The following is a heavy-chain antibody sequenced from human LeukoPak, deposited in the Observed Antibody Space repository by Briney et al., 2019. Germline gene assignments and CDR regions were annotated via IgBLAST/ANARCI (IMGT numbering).Heavy chain of an antibody. J-gene: IGHJ4*02. CDR1: GGSFSGYY. V-gene: IGHV4-34*01. CDR2: IYYTGNT. D-gene: IGHD3-10*01. CDR3: ARQTGSGLFILP. Sequence: PSETLSLTCAVYGGSFSGYYWSWVRQPPGKGLEWIGSIYYTGNTYYNASLKGQVSISIDISKNPLSLKITSVTAADTGVYYCARQTGSGLFILPGGQGTLVTVSS.